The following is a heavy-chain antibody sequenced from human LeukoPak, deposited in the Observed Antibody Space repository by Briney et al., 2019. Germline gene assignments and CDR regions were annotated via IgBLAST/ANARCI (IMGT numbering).Heavy chain of an antibody. Sequence: GGSLRLSCAASGFTFSSYSMNWVRQAPGKGLEWVSSISSSSSYIYYADSVKGRFNISRDNAKNSLYLQMNSLRAEDTAVYYCARDGQQGNYFDYWGQGTLVTVSS. V-gene: IGHV3-21*01. CDR1: GFTFSSYS. CDR2: ISSSSSYI. J-gene: IGHJ4*02. D-gene: IGHD2-2*01. CDR3: ARDGQQGNYFDY.